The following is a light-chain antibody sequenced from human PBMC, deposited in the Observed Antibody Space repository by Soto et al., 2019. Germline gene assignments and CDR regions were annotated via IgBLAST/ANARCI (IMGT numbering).Light chain of an antibody. Sequence: AIQLTQSPSSLSASVGERVTITCRASQGISSALAWYQQKPGKAPKLLIYDASSLESGVPSRFSGSGSGTDCTLTISNLQPADFATYYWHQFKSYPVTFGHGTRLEIK. CDR1: QGISSA. CDR3: HQFKSYPVT. V-gene: IGKV1-13*02. J-gene: IGKJ5*01. CDR2: DAS.